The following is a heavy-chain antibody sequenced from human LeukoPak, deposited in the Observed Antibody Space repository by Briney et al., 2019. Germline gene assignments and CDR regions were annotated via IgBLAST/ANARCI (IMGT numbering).Heavy chain of an antibody. D-gene: IGHD2/OR15-2a*01. CDR2: IKEDGSEK. CDR1: GFTFSSYW. J-gene: IGHJ4*02. Sequence: GGSLRLSCAASGFTFSSYWMSWVRQAPGKGLEWVANIKEDGSEKYYVDSVKGRLTISRDTAKSSLYLQTNTLRDEDAAVYYCAKASSNYFYYFEYWGQGTLVTVSS. CDR3: AKASSNYFYYFEY. V-gene: IGHV3-7*02.